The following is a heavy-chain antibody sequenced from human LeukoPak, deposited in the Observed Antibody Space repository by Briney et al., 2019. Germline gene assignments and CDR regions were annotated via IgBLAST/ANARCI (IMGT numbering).Heavy chain of an antibody. CDR2: MNPNSGNT. CDR3: AAGGPIVGVGAFDI. Sequence: ASVKVSCKASGYTFTSYDINWVRQATGQGLEWMGWMNPNSGNTGYAQKFQGRVTITRDMSTSTAYMELSSLRSEDTAVYYCAAGGPIVGVGAFDIWGQGTMVTVSS. V-gene: IGHV1-8*03. J-gene: IGHJ3*02. D-gene: IGHD1-26*01. CDR1: GYTFTSYD.